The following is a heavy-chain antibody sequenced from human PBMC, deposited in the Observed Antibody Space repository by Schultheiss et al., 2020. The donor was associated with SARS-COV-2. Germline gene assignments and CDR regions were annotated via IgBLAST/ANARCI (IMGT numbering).Heavy chain of an antibody. J-gene: IGHJ4*02. CDR3: ARESPYCSGGSCYDY. V-gene: IGHV1-2*04. Sequence: ASVKVSCKASGGTFSSYGISWVRQAPGQGLEWMGWINPNSGGTNYAQKFQGWVTMTRDTSISTAYMELSRLRSDDTAVYYCARESPYCSGGSCYDYWGQGTLVTVSS. CDR1: GGTFSSYG. CDR2: INPNSGGT. D-gene: IGHD2-15*01.